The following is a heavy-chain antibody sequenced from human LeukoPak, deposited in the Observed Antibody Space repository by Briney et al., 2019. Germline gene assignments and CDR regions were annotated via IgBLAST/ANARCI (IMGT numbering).Heavy chain of an antibody. CDR3: ARGGYYGSGNDFRFDP. J-gene: IGHJ5*02. D-gene: IGHD3-10*01. CDR2: IFYSGST. CDR1: GGSISSSSYY. V-gene: IGHV4-39*07. Sequence: SQTLSLTCTVSGGSISSSSYYWGCIRQPPGKGLDWIGSIFYSGSTYYKSSLKSRVTISVDTSKNQFSLKLSSVTAADTAVYYCARGGYYGSGNDFRFDPWGQGTLVTVSS.